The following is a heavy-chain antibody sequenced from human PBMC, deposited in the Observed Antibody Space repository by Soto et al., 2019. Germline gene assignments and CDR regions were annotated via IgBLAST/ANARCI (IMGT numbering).Heavy chain of an antibody. CDR3: ARESYSGSQDY. Sequence: SETLSLTCTVSGGSISSGGYYWSWIRQHPGKGLEWIGYIYYSGSTYYNPSLKSRVTISVGTSKNQFSLKLSSVTAADTAVYYCARESYSGSQDYWGQGTLVTVSS. J-gene: IGHJ4*02. V-gene: IGHV4-31*03. CDR1: GGSISSGGYY. CDR2: IYYSGST. D-gene: IGHD1-26*01.